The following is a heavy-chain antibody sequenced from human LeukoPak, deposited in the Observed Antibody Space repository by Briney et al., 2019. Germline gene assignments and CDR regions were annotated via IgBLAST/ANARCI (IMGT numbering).Heavy chain of an antibody. CDR2: INPNSGGT. J-gene: IGHJ1*01. V-gene: IGHV1-2*02. CDR3: ARGVTCSSTSCYAEYFQH. D-gene: IGHD2-2*01. CDR1: GYTFTGYY. Sequence: ASVKVSCKASGYTFTGYYMHWVRQAPGQGLEWMGWINPNSGGTNYAQKFQGRVTMTRDTSISTAYMELSRLRSDDTAVYYCARGVTCSSTSCYAEYFQHWGQGTLVTVSS.